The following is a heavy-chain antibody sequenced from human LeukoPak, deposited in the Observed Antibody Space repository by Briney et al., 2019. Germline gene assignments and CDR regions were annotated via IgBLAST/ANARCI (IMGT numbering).Heavy chain of an antibody. J-gene: IGHJ4*02. Sequence: KPSETLSLTCTVSGGSISSYYWSWIRQPPGKGLEWIGYIYYSGSTNYNPSLKSRVTISVDTSKNQFSLKLSSVTAADTAVYYCARDRWGYYFDYWGQGTLVTVSS. V-gene: IGHV4-59*01. CDR3: ARDRWGYYFDY. D-gene: IGHD3-16*01. CDR2: IYYSGST. CDR1: GGSISSYY.